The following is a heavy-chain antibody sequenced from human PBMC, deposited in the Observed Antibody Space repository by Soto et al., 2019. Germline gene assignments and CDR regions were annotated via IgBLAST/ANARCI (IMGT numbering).Heavy chain of an antibody. Sequence: QVQLVQSGAEVKKPGSSVKVSCKASGGTFGSYAISWVRQAPGQGLEWMGGIIPIFGTANYAQKFQGRITIGGDESTRREYMELSSLGSEDTAVYGCASSRRGGYNLPPRGYWGEGSLV. V-gene: IGHV1-69*01. J-gene: IGHJ4*02. CDR2: IIPIFGTA. CDR3: ASSRRGGYNLPPRGY. CDR1: GGTFGSYA. D-gene: IGHD5-18*01.